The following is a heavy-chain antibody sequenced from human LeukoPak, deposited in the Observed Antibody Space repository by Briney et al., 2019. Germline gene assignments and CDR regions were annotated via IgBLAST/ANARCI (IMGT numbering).Heavy chain of an antibody. V-gene: IGHV3-7*01. J-gene: IGHJ4*02. CDR2: IKQDGSEK. Sequence: GGSLRLSCAASGFTFSSYWMSWVRQAPGKVLEWVANIKQDGSEKYYVDSVKGRFTISRDNAKNSLYLQMNSLRAEDTAVYYCAREWFGDPPYYWGQGTLVTVSS. CDR1: GFTFSSYW. D-gene: IGHD3-10*01. CDR3: AREWFGDPPYY.